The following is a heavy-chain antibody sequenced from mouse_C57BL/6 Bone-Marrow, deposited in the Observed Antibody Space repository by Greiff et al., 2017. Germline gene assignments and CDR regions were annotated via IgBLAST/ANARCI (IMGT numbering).Heavy chain of an antibody. V-gene: IGHV1-74*01. Sequence: QVQLQQPGAELVKPGASVKVSCKASGYTFTSYWMHWVKPRPGQGLEWIGRIHPSDSDTNYNQKFKGKATLTVDKSSSTAYMQLSSLTSEDSAVYDCAKGDDGSIFYCYFDVWGTGTTVTVSS. CDR3: AKGDDGSIFYCYFDV. D-gene: IGHD1-1*01. CDR1: GYTFTSYW. J-gene: IGHJ1*03. CDR2: IHPSDSDT.